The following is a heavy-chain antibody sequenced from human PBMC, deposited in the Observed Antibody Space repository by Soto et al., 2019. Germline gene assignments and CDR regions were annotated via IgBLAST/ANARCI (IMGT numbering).Heavy chain of an antibody. CDR3: AKDSSVVRGVYDAFDI. V-gene: IGHV3-43*01. D-gene: IGHD3-10*01. CDR1: RLTLYYYA. CDR2: IRWDGGST. J-gene: IGHJ3*02. Sequence: GGSLRLACAASRLTLYYYAILWPRQASGKRLQCLSLIRWDGGSTYDVDSVKSRFTISRDNSKNFLYLQMNSLRTEHTSLYYSAKDSSVVRGVYDAFDISGQWTMVTVPS.